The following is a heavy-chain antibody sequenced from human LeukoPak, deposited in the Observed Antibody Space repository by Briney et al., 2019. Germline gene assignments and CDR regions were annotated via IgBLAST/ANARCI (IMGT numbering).Heavy chain of an antibody. CDR1: GGSISSSSYY. D-gene: IGHD1-26*01. V-gene: IGHV4-39*01. CDR2: IYYSGST. Sequence: KPSETLSLTCTVSGGSISSSSYYWGWIRQPPGKGLEWIGSIYYSGSTYYNPSLKSRVTISVDTSKNQFSLKLSSVTAADTAVYYCARLGIIWVVGAVTPNWFDPWGQGTLVTVSS. CDR3: ARLGIIWVVGAVTPNWFDP. J-gene: IGHJ5*02.